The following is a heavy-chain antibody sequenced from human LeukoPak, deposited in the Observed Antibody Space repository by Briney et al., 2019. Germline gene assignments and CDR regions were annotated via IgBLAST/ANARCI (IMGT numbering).Heavy chain of an antibody. D-gene: IGHD3-16*02. CDR3: AKRGDYVWGSYLPYYFDY. V-gene: IGHV3-23*01. CDR1: GFTFSSYG. J-gene: IGHJ4*02. Sequence: GGSLRLSCAASGFTFSSYGMNWVRQAPGKGLEWVSGISDSGVGTKHADSVKGRFTISRDNSKNTLYLQMNSLRAEDTAVYYCAKRGDYVWGSYLPYYFDYWGQGTLVTVSS. CDR2: ISDSGVGT.